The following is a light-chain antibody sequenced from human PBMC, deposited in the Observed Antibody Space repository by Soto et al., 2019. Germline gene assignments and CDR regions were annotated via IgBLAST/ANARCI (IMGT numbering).Light chain of an antibody. Sequence: DIQITQSPSSLSASVGDRVIITCRASQSISSYLNWYQQKPGKAPKLLIYATSSLQSGVPLRFSGSGSGTDFTLTISSLQPEDFATYYCQQSYTTPRTFGQGTKVEIK. V-gene: IGKV1-39*01. CDR3: QQSYTTPRT. J-gene: IGKJ1*01. CDR1: QSISSY. CDR2: ATS.